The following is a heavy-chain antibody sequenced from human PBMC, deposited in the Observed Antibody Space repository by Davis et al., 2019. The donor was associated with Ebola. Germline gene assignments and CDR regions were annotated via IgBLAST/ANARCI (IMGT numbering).Heavy chain of an antibody. CDR2: VFHTGST. J-gene: IGHJ6*02. Sequence: SETLSLTCTVSGGSISSSSWSWVRQPPGKGLEWIGYVFHTGSTNYNPSLKSRVTISVDTSKNQFSLKLSSVTAADTAVYYCARLNYYYYGMDVWGQGTTVTVSS. CDR3: ARLNYYYYGMDV. CDR1: GGSISSSS. V-gene: IGHV4-59*08.